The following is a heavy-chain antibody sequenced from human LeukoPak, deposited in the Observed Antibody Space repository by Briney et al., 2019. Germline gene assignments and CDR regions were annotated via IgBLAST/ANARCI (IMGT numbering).Heavy chain of an antibody. V-gene: IGHV3-11*06. Sequence: PGGSLRLSCAASGFTFSDYYMSWIRQAPGKGLEWVSYISSSSSYTNYADSVKGRFTISRDNAKNSLYLQMNSLRAEDTAVYYCARGDVRLVPVYYYYGMDVWGQGTAVTVSS. CDR3: ARGDVRLVPVYYYYGMDV. J-gene: IGHJ6*02. D-gene: IGHD6-19*01. CDR2: ISSSSSYT. CDR1: GFTFSDYY.